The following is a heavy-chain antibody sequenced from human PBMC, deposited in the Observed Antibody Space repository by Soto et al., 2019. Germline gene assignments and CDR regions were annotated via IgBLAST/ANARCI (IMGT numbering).Heavy chain of an antibody. J-gene: IGHJ5*02. V-gene: IGHV3-21*01. Sequence: WGSLSLSFASSGFTFSTSEMSWVRQAPGKGLEWVSPITSSGSATYYADSVKGRFTISRDNAKDSLFLQMNSLRTEDTAVYYCTRDASRDSSARGWFDPWGPGTLVTVSS. CDR3: TRDASRDSSARGWFDP. CDR2: ITSSGSAT. D-gene: IGHD6-13*01. CDR1: GFTFSTSE.